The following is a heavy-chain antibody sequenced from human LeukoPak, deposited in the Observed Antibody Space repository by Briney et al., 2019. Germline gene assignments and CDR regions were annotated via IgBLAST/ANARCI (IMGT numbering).Heavy chain of an antibody. CDR1: GGSIISSNYF. V-gene: IGHV4-39*01. J-gene: IGHJ4*02. CDR2: IYQSGSGSS. Sequence: SETLSLTCSVSGGSIISSNYFWGWIRQPPGKGLEWIGSIYQSGSGSSYYNPSLKSRVTIFGDTSKNQFFLRLSSVTAADTAVYYCASTLRFLPYRRFDYWGQGTLVTVPS. D-gene: IGHD3-3*01. CDR3: ASTLRFLPYRRFDY.